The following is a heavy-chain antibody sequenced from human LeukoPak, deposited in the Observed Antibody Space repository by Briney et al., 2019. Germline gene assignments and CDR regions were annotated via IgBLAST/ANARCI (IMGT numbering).Heavy chain of an antibody. CDR2: ISWDGAYT. CDR3: AKDSIAVTGTGYIDY. D-gene: IGHD6-19*01. V-gene: IGHV3-43D*03. Sequence: GGSLRLSCAASGFTFDDYAMHWVRQAPGKGLEWVSLISWDGAYTYYGDSVKGRFTISRDNSKHSLYLQMNSLTAEGTALYYCAKDSIAVTGTGYIDYWGQGTLVTVS. J-gene: IGHJ4*02. CDR1: GFTFDDYA.